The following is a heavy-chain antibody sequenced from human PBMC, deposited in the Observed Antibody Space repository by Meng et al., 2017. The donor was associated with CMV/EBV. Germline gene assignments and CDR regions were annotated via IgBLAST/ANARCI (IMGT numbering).Heavy chain of an antibody. V-gene: IGHV3-21*01. Sequence: GESLKISCAASGFTFSSYSMNWVRQAPGKGLEWVSSISSSSSYIYYADSVKGRFTISRDNAKNSLYLQMNSLRAEDTAVYYCARVKIVVVPAAIDGSSFSYYGMDVWGQGTTVTVSS. CDR2: ISSSSSYI. J-gene: IGHJ6*02. D-gene: IGHD2-2*01. CDR3: ARVKIVVVPAAIDGSSFSYYGMDV. CDR1: GFTFSSYS.